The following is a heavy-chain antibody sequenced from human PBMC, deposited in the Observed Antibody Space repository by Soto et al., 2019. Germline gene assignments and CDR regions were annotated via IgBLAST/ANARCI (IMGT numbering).Heavy chain of an antibody. Sequence: QVQLVESGGGVVQPGTSLRLSCAASGFSFSSYAMHWVRQAPGKGLEWVAALWYDGSNQNYAESVKGRFTISRDNSKSTVYLQMNSLKAEDTAVYYCARDINDFWSGYLYWGQGTLVTFSS. V-gene: IGHV3-33*01. CDR1: GFSFSSYA. D-gene: IGHD3-3*01. J-gene: IGHJ4*02. CDR3: ARDINDFWSGYLY. CDR2: LWYDGSNQ.